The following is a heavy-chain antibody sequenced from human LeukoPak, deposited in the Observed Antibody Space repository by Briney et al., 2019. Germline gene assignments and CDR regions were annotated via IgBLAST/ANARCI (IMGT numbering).Heavy chain of an antibody. D-gene: IGHD6-19*01. CDR3: ARGQSPSYYDMDV. CDR1: GFTFSSYG. CDR2: IWSDGSSK. J-gene: IGHJ6*02. V-gene: IGHV3-33*01. Sequence: PGRSLRLSCAASGFTFSSYGMHWVRHAPGKGLEWVAVIWSDGSSKHYGDSVKGRFTISRDNSKNTLYLQMNSLRAEDTAVYHCARGQSPSYYDMDVWGQGTTVTVSS.